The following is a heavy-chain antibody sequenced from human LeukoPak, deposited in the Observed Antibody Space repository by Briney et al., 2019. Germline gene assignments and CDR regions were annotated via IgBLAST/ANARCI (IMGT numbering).Heavy chain of an antibody. CDR3: ARGTGYCSGGSCYSPFFDY. Sequence: GGSLRLSCAASGFTFSSYSMNWVRQAPGKGLEWVSSISSSSSYIYYADSVKGRFTISRGNAKNSLYLQMNSLRAEDTAVYYCARGTGYCSGGSCYSPFFDYWGQGTLVTVSS. V-gene: IGHV3-21*01. J-gene: IGHJ4*02. CDR1: GFTFSSYS. D-gene: IGHD2-15*01. CDR2: ISSSSSYI.